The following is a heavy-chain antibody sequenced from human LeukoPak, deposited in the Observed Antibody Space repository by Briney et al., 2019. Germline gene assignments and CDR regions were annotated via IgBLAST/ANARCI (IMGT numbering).Heavy chain of an antibody. CDR2: IYYSGST. D-gene: IGHD3-3*01. J-gene: IGHJ4*02. Sequence: PETLSLTCTVSGGSISRSSSYYWGWIRQPPGKGLEWIGSIYYSGSTYYNPSLKSRVTISVDTSKNQFSLKLSSVTAADTAVYYCARLRSGYHDYWGQGTLVTVSS. CDR1: GGSISRSSSYY. CDR3: ARLRSGYHDY. V-gene: IGHV4-39*01.